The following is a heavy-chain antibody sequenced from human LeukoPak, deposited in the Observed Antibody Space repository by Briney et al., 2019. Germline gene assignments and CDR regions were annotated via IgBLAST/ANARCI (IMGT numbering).Heavy chain of an antibody. V-gene: IGHV3-48*03. CDR1: GFTFSSYE. Sequence: GGSLRLSCAASGFTFSSYEMNWVRQAPGKGLEWVSYISSSGTTIYYADSVKGRFTISGDNAKNSLCLQMNSLRAEDTAVYYCASKLWEPLDFWGQGTLVTVSS. D-gene: IGHD1-26*01. J-gene: IGHJ4*02. CDR3: ASKLWEPLDF. CDR2: ISSSGTTI.